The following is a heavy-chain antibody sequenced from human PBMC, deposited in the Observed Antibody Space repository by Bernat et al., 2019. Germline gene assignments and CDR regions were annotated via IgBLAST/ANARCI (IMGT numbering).Heavy chain of an antibody. D-gene: IGHD6-19*01. CDR2: INSDGSST. Sequence: EVQLVESGGGLVQPGGSLRLSCAASGFTFSSYWMHWVRQAPGKGLVWVSRINSDGSSTSYADSVKGRFTISRDNAKNTLYLQMNSLRAEDTAVYYCVRDSVAGRQDFDYWGQGTLVTVSS. CDR3: VRDSVAGRQDFDY. V-gene: IGHV3-74*01. CDR1: GFTFSSYW. J-gene: IGHJ4*02.